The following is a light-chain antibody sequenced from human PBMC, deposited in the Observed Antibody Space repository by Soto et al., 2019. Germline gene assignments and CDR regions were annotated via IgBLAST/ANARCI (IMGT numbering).Light chain of an antibody. J-gene: IGLJ1*01. CDR2: EVS. CDR1: SSDVGGYNS. V-gene: IGLV2-8*01. CDR3: SSYAGSNNYV. Sequence: QSALTQPPSAYGSPGQSVTISCTGTSSDVGGYNSVSWYQHHPGKAPKLMIYEVSKRPSGVPDRFSGSKSANTASLTVSWLQAEDEADYYCSSYAGSNNYVFGTGTEVTVL.